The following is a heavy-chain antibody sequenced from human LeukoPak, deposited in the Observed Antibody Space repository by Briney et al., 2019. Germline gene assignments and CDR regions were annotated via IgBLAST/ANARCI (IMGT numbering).Heavy chain of an antibody. J-gene: IGHJ4*02. CDR2: ISSSGDTV. Sequence: GGSLRLSCAVSGFTFSSYEMNWVRQAPGKRLEWVSYISSSGDTVYYPDSVKGRFTISRDNAKNSLYLQMNSLRGEDTAVYYCARGGAVAGLYWGQGTLVTVSS. D-gene: IGHD6-19*01. CDR3: ARGGAVAGLY. CDR1: GFTFSSYE. V-gene: IGHV3-48*03.